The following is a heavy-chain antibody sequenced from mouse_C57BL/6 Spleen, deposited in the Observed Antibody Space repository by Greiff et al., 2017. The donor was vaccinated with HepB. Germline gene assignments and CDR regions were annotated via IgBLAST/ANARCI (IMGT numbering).Heavy chain of an antibody. CDR3: ARDEGGGYSLWFAY. CDR2: INYDGSST. CDR1: GFTFSDYY. V-gene: IGHV5-16*01. J-gene: IGHJ3*01. D-gene: IGHD2-3*01. Sequence: EVKLVEPEGGLVQPGSSMKLSCTASGFTFSDYYMAWVRQVPEKGLEWVANINYDGSSTYYLDSLKSRFIISRDNAKNILYLQMSSLKSEDTATYYCARDEGGGYSLWFAYWGQGTLVTVSA.